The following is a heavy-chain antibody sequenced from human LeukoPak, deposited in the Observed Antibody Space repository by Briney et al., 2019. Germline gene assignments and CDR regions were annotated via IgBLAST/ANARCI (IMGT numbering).Heavy chain of an antibody. CDR1: GFTFSSYS. CDR3: ARDRTPDEQWLVVGAPGN. D-gene: IGHD6-19*01. CDR2: MSSSSSYI. Sequence: GGSLRLSCAASGFTFSSYSMNWLRQAPGKGLEWVSSMSSSSSYIYYADSVKGRFTISRDNAKNSLYLQMNSLRAEDTAVYYCARDRTPDEQWLVVGAPGNWGQGTLVTVSS. V-gene: IGHV3-21*01. J-gene: IGHJ4*02.